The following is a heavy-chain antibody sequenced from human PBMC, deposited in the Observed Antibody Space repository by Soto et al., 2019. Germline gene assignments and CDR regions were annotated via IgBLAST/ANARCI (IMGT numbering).Heavy chain of an antibody. D-gene: IGHD3-16*01. V-gene: IGHV3-21*01. Sequence: PGGSLRLSCAASGFTFSSYTMNWVRQAPGKGLGWVSSISSSSGYTYYADSVKGRFTISRDNAENSLYLQMSSLRAEDTAVYYCASPKGGAFDIWGQGTMVTVSS. J-gene: IGHJ3*02. CDR3: ASPKGGAFDI. CDR2: ISSSSGYT. CDR1: GFTFSSYT.